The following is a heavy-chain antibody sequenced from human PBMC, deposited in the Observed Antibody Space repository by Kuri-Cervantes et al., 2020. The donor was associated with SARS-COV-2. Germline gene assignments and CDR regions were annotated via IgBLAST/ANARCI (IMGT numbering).Heavy chain of an antibody. CDR3: ARDQRWSSGWYYYYGMDV. J-gene: IGHJ6*02. D-gene: IGHD6-19*01. Sequence: GGSLRLSCKASGYTFTSYYMHWVRQAPGQGLEWMGIINPSGGSTSYAQKFQGRVTMTRDTSTSTVYMELRSLRSDDTAVYYCARDQRWSSGWYYYYGMDVWGQGTTVTVSS. CDR2: INPSGGST. CDR1: GYTFTSYY. V-gene: IGHV1-46*01.